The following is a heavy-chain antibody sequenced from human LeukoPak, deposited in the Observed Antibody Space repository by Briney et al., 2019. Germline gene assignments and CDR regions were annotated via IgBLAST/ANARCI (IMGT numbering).Heavy chain of an antibody. Sequence: GGSLRLSCAASGFSVSTYFMNWVRQAPGRGPEWVSVIYSGGTTYYEDSVKGRFTFSRNDSKNTLYLQMNSLRAEDPAVNYWWGDGGCTSGGSPSGYFDYWGRGALVTVPS. J-gene: IGHJ4*02. CDR1: GFSVSTYF. D-gene: IGHD2-8*01. V-gene: IGHV3-66*01. CDR2: IYSGGTT. CDR3: WGDGGCTSGGSPSGYFDY.